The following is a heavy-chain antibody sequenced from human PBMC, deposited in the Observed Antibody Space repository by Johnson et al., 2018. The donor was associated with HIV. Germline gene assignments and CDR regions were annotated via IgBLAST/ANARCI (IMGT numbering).Heavy chain of an antibody. CDR2: IRYDGSKK. CDR1: GFTFRTYG. CDR3: AKDGSSSWYNGAFDI. J-gene: IGHJ3*02. V-gene: IGHV3-30*02. Sequence: QVQLVESGGGLVQSGGSLRLSCAASGFTFRTYGIHWVRQAPGKGLEWVAFIRYDGSKKYYADSVKGRFTISRDNSKNTLYLQMNSLRAEDTAVYYCAKDGSSSWYNGAFDIWGQGTMVTVSS. D-gene: IGHD6-13*01.